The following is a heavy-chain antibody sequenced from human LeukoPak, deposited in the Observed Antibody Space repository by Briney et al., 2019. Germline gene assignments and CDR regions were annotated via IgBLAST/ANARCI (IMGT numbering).Heavy chain of an antibody. CDR2: ISGSGGST. J-gene: IGHJ4*02. D-gene: IGHD4-11*01. V-gene: IGHV3-23*01. CDR3: AKVARDRTTVDY. CDR1: GFTVSSNY. Sequence: GGSLRLSCAASGFTVSSNYMSWVRQAPGKGLEWVSAISGSGGSTYYADSVKGRFTISRDNSKNTLYLQMNSLRAEDTAVYYCAKVARDRTTVDYWGQGTLVTVSS.